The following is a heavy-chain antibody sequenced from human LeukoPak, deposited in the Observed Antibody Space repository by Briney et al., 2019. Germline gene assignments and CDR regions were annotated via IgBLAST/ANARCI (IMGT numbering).Heavy chain of an antibody. CDR3: ARGRGSGHKENWFDP. J-gene: IGHJ5*02. Sequence: EASVNVSCKASGYTFTTYDINWVRQATAREGDWMGWMNPNSGNTGYAQKFQGRVTITRNTSIGTAYMELSSLRSEDTAVYYCARGRGSGHKENWFDPWGQGTLVTVSS. D-gene: IGHD6-19*01. CDR2: MNPNSGNT. V-gene: IGHV1-8*01. CDR1: GYTFTTYD.